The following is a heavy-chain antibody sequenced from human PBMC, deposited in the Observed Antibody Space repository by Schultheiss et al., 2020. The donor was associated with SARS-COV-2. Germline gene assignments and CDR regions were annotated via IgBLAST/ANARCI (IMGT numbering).Heavy chain of an antibody. V-gene: IGHV3-23*01. CDR3: ARDVYDTSGYDLIYYYYGMDV. J-gene: IGHJ6*02. CDR2: ISGSGGST. D-gene: IGHD3-22*01. CDR1: GFTFSSYS. Sequence: GGSLRLSCAASGFTFSSYSMNWVRQAPGKGLEWVSAISGSGGSTYYADSVKGRFTISRDNSKNTLYLEMNSLRGEDTAVYYCARDVYDTSGYDLIYYYYGMDVWGQGTTVTVSS.